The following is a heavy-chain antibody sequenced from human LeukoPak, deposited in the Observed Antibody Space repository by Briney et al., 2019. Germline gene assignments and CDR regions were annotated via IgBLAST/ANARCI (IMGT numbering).Heavy chain of an antibody. D-gene: IGHD6-13*01. CDR1: GYTFTGCY. CDR3: AREYSSSWSR. Sequence: GASVKVSCKASGYTFTGCYMHWVRQAPGQGLEWMGWINPNSGGTNYAQKFQGRVTMTRDTSISTAYMELSRLRSDDTAVYYCAREYSSSWSRWGQGTLVTVSS. V-gene: IGHV1-2*02. J-gene: IGHJ4*02. CDR2: INPNSGGT.